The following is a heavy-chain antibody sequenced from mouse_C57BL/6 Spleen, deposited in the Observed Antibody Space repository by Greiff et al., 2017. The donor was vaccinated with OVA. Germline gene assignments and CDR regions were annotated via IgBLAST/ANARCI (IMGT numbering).Heavy chain of an antibody. D-gene: IGHD3-2*02. CDR1: GYTFTDYY. CDR3: ARRAQATDYAMDY. CDR2: INPNNGGT. V-gene: IGHV1-26*01. Sequence: EVKLMESGPELVKPGASVKISCKASGYTFTDYYMNWVKQSHGKSLEWIGDINPNNGGTSYNQKFKGKATLTVDKSSSTAYMELRSLTSEDSAVYYCARRAQATDYAMDYWGQGTSVSVSS. J-gene: IGHJ4*01.